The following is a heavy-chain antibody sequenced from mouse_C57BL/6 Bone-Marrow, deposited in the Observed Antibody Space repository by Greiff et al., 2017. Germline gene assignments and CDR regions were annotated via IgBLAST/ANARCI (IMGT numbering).Heavy chain of an antibody. Sequence: QVQLQQSGAELARPGASVKLSCKASGYTFTSYGISWVKQRTGQGLEWIGELYPRSGNTYYNEKFKGKATLTADKSSSTAYMALRSLTSEDSAVYFCAESSYYYGSSLDYWGQGTTLTVSA. CDR2: LYPRSGNT. J-gene: IGHJ2*01. D-gene: IGHD1-1*01. CDR1: GYTFTSYG. CDR3: AESSYYYGSSLDY. V-gene: IGHV1-81*01.